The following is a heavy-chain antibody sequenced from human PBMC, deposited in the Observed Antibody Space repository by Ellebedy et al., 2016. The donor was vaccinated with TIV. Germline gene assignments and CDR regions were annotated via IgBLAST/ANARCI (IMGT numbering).Heavy chain of an antibody. CDR2: IIPILGIA. D-gene: IGHD2-15*01. CDR3: ARVAFDIVVVVAAPPNFDY. Sequence: AASVKVSCKASGGTFSSYAISWVRQAPGQGLEWMGRIIPILGIANYAQKFQGRVTITADKSTSTAYMELRSLRSDDTAVYYCARVAFDIVVVVAAPPNFDYWGQGTLVTVSS. V-gene: IGHV1-69*04. CDR1: GGTFSSYA. J-gene: IGHJ4*02.